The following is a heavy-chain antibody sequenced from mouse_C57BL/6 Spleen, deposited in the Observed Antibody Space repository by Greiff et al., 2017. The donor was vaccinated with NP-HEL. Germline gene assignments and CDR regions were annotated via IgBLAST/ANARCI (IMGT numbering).Heavy chain of an antibody. Sequence: EVQLVESGGGLVKPGGSLKLSCAASGFTFSSYAMSWVRQTPEKRLEWVATISDGGSYTYYPDNVKGRFTISRDNAKNNLYLQMSHLKSEDTAMYYCARDDGYYEYFDVWGTGTTVTVSS. CDR3: ARDDGYYEYFDV. CDR1: GFTFSSYA. J-gene: IGHJ1*03. D-gene: IGHD2-3*01. V-gene: IGHV5-4*01. CDR2: ISDGGSYT.